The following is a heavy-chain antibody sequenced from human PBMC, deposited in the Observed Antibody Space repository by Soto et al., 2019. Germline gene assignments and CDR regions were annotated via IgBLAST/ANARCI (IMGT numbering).Heavy chain of an antibody. CDR1: GFTFSSYS. CDR2: ISSSSSTI. V-gene: IGHV3-48*02. J-gene: IGHJ4*02. Sequence: GGSLRLSCAASGFTFSSYSMNWVRQAPGKGLEWVSYISSSSSTIYYADSVKGRFTISRDNAKNSLYLQMNSLRDEDTAVYYCARDQLQYSSSWYSPKTDLDYWGQGTLVTVSS. CDR3: ARDQLQYSSSWYSPKTDLDY. D-gene: IGHD6-13*01.